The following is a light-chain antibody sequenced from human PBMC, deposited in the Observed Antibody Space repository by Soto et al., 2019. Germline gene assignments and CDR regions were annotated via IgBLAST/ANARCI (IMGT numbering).Light chain of an antibody. CDR2: GES. V-gene: IGKV3-20*01. CDR3: QQYVSLPVN. J-gene: IGKJ2*01. Sequence: EVVLTQSPGTLSLSPGERATLSCRASQTVTSNYLAWYQHNPGQAPRLLIYGESRRATDIPYRFSGSGPVTDFTLTISSPEPEDSPLYYCQQYVSLPVNFGQRTNLEIK. CDR1: QTVTSNY.